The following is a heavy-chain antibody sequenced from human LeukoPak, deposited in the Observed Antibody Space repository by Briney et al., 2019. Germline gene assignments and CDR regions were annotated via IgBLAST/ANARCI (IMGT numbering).Heavy chain of an antibody. CDR1: GGSFSGYY. CDR3: ARVGWVTSFVES. Sequence: SETLSLTCAVYGGSFSGYYWSWIRQPPGKGLEWIGEMNHSGSTNYNPSLKSRVTISVDTSKNQFSLKLSSVTAADTAIYYCARVGWVTSFVESWGQGTQVTVSS. J-gene: IGHJ4*02. V-gene: IGHV4-34*01. D-gene: IGHD2-21*02. CDR2: MNHSGST.